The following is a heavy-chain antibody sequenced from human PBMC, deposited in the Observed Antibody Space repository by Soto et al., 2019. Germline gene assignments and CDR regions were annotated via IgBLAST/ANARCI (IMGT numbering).Heavy chain of an antibody. CDR3: AKLRGYYDFWSGSLQGSYYFDY. CDR2: ISGCGGST. V-gene: IGHV3-23*01. Sequence: GGSLRLSCAASGFTFSSYAMSWVRQAPGKGLEWVSAISGCGGSTYYADSVKGRFTISRDNSKNTLYLQMNSLRAEDTAVYYCAKLRGYYDFWSGSLQGSYYFDYWGQGTLVTVSS. J-gene: IGHJ4*02. D-gene: IGHD3-3*01. CDR1: GFTFSSYA.